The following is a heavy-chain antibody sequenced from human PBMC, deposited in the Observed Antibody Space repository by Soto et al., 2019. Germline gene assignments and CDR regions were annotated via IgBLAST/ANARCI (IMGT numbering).Heavy chain of an antibody. V-gene: IGHV4-59*01. CDR1: GGSMRKVY. J-gene: IGHJ4*01. CDR3: ARAHAPTLPFDY. CDR2: IFHSGNA. D-gene: IGHD2-15*01. Sequence: KTSETRSLTWTVSGGSMRKVYWSWIQQPPGKRLEWIGFIFHSGNAKYNPSLKSRVTISIDTSKSQFSLSLDSVTAADTAVYFCARAHAPTLPFDYWGLGTLVTVSS.